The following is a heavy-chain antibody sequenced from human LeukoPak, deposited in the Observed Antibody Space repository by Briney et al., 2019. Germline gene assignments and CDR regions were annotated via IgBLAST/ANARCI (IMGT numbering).Heavy chain of an antibody. J-gene: IGHJ6*02. V-gene: IGHV3-23*01. D-gene: IGHD1-14*01. CDR3: ARDRTRDYYYGMDV. CDR1: GLTFRNYA. Sequence: GGSLRLSCAASGLTFRNYAMSWVRQAPGKGLEWVSVICANDGNTYYADSVKGRFTISRDNSKNTLYLQMNSLRAEDTAVYYCARDRTRDYYYGMDVWGQGTTVTVSS. CDR2: ICANDGNT.